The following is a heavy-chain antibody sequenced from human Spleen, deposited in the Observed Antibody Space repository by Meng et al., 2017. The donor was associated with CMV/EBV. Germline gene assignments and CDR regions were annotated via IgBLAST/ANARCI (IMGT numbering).Heavy chain of an antibody. V-gene: IGHV3-11*04. CDR3: AGGSGSSLDY. D-gene: IGHD3-10*01. J-gene: IGHJ4*02. CDR1: GIKFSDYD. Sequence: GESLKISCAVSGIKFSDYDMHWVRQAPGKGLEWISFISSSGRTIYYADSVRGRFTISRDNGKKSLYLQKNSLRAKDTAVYYCAGGSGSSLDYWGQGTLVTVSS. CDR2: ISSSGRTI.